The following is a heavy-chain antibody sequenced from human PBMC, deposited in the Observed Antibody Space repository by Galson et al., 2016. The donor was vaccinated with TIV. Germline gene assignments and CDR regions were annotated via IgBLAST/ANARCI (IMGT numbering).Heavy chain of an antibody. D-gene: IGHD2-2*01. CDR2: ISSSGGHT. CDR1: GFTFANYA. CDR3: ASRDIAVIPAANVFDY. J-gene: IGHJ4*02. V-gene: IGHV3-23*01. Sequence: SLRLSCAASGFTFANYAMSWVRQAPGKGLEWVSTISSSGGHTYYADSVKGRFTISRDNSKNALYVQINNLRAEDTAVYYCASRDIAVIPAANVFDYWGQGTLVTVSS.